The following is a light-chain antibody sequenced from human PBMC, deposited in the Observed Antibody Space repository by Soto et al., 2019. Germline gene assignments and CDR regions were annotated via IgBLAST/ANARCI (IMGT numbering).Light chain of an antibody. V-gene: IGKV3-20*01. CDR2: AAY. CDR3: QHYGSSPWT. J-gene: IGKJ1*01. Sequence: EIVLTQSPGTLSLSPGDRATLYCRASQSVSSSNLAWHQQQGEQPPRLLIYAAYSRATGIPDRFSGSGSGPDFTLTISRLEPEDFAVYFCQHYGSSPWTFGQGTKVEIK. CDR1: QSVSSSN.